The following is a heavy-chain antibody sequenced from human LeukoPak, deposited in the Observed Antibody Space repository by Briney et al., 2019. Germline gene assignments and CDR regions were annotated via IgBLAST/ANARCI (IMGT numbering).Heavy chain of an antibody. J-gene: IGHJ4*02. D-gene: IGHD6-13*01. CDR2: MNPNSGST. V-gene: IGHV1-8*01. CDR3: ARGSESLNIAAAGTYDY. Sequence: ASVKVSCKASGYTFTSYDINWVRQATGQGLEWMGWMNPNSGSTGYAQKFQGRVTMTRNTSISTAYMELSSLRSEDTAVYYCARGSESLNIAAAGTYDYWGQGTLVTVSS. CDR1: GYTFTSYD.